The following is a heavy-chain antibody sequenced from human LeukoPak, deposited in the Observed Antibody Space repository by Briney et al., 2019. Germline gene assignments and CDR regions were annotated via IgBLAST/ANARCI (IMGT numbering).Heavy chain of an antibody. Sequence: GGSLRLSCAASGVIFSNYGMHWVRQASGKGLEWVAFIRDDGSNKYYVDSVKGRFTISRDNSKNTLYLQMYSLRDDDTAVYYCAKDIARKQWLVSDYHYMDVWGKGTTVIVSS. CDR1: GVIFSNYG. D-gene: IGHD6-19*01. J-gene: IGHJ6*03. V-gene: IGHV3-30*02. CDR2: IRDDGSNK. CDR3: AKDIARKQWLVSDYHYMDV.